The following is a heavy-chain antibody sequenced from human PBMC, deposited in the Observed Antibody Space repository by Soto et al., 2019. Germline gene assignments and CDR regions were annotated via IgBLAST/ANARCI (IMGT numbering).Heavy chain of an antibody. J-gene: IGHJ4*02. CDR3: ARYCISTSCQEEGFDY. CDR1: GGSIRISVYY. D-gene: IGHD2-2*01. V-gene: IGHV4-30-4*01. CDR2: IYYSGST. Sequence: PSWTISIARAASGGSIRISVYYWTWNRQPPGKGLEWIGYIYYSGSTYYNPSLKSRVTISVDTSKNQFSLKLSSVTAADTAVYYCARYCISTSCQEEGFDYWGQGTLVTVSS.